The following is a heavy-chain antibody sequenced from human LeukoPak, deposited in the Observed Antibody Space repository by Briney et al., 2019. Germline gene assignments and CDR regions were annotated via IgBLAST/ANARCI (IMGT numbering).Heavy chain of an antibody. CDR2: IYYSGST. D-gene: IGHD3-16*01. CDR1: GGSISSYY. CDR3: ARADYRYYSDY. J-gene: IGHJ4*02. Sequence: SETLSLTCTVSGGSISSYYWSWIRQPPGKGLEWIGYIYYSGSTNYNPSLKSRVTISVDTSKNQFSLKLSSVTAADTAVYYCARADYRYYSDYWGQGTLVTVSS. V-gene: IGHV4-59*01.